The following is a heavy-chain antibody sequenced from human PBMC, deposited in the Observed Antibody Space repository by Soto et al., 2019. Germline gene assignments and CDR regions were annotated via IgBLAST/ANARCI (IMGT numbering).Heavy chain of an antibody. CDR3: AKGPAIVLVPAAMNYYYGMDV. Sequence: QVQLVESGGGVVQPGGSLRLPFEAFGLTSVGYALHGVGQAPAKGLGGGAVIPYDGSNKYYADSVKGRFTISRDNSKNTLYLQMNSLRAEDTAVYYCAKGPAIVLVPAAMNYYYGMDVWGQGTTVTVSS. D-gene: IGHD2-2*01. V-gene: IGHV3-30*18. CDR2: IPYDGSNK. CDR1: GLTSVGYA. J-gene: IGHJ6*02.